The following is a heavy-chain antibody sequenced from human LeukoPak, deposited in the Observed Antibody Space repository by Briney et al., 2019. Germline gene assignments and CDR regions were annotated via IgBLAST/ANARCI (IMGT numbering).Heavy chain of an antibody. CDR3: ARANLPAAGNLDY. CDR2: IRHKLNSYTT. CDR1: GFIFSDHY. V-gene: IGHV3-72*01. J-gene: IGHJ4*02. D-gene: IGHD6-13*01. Sequence: GCALRLSCAASGFIFSDHYMDWVRQAPGKGLEWVGRIRHKLNSYTTEYAASVKGRFTISRDDSKNSVYLQMNGLKNEDTAVYYCARANLPAAGNLDYWGQGTQVTVSS.